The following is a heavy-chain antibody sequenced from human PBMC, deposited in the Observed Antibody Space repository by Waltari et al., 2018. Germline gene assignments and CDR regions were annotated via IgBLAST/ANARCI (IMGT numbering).Heavy chain of an antibody. Sequence: EVQLVESGGGLVQPGGSLRLSCAASGFTFSAYSMNWVRQAPGKGLECVSHIGITGSPIYYADSVRGRFTMSRDTPKNSLYLQLNSLRAEDTAVYYCATGGTQWNSFDYWGQGALVTVSS. CDR2: IGITGSPI. J-gene: IGHJ4*02. CDR1: GFTFSAYS. V-gene: IGHV3-48*01. D-gene: IGHD6-19*01. CDR3: ATGGTQWNSFDY.